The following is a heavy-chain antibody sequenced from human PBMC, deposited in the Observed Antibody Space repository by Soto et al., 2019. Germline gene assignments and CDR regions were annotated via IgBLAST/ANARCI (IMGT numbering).Heavy chain of an antibody. CDR3: ARAGSYGYYDYYGMDV. CDR1: GGSVSSGSYY. D-gene: IGHD5-18*01. CDR2: IYYSGST. V-gene: IGHV4-61*01. J-gene: IGHJ6*02. Sequence: PSETLSLTCTVSGGSVSSGSYYWSWIRQPPGKGLEWIGYIYYSGSTNYNPSLKSRVTISVDTSKNQFSLKLSSVTAADTAVYYCARAGSYGYYDYYGMDVWGQGTTVTVSS.